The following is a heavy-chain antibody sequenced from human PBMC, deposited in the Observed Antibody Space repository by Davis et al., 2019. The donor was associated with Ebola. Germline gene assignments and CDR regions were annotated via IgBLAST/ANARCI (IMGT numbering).Heavy chain of an antibody. V-gene: IGHV4-30-4*08. J-gene: IGHJ4*02. CDR1: GGSISNGDYS. D-gene: IGHD2-8*02. Sequence: SETLSLTCTVSGGSISNGDYSWGWIRQPPGKGLEWIGYIHHSGGTYYNPSLKSRLTLSVDTSKNQFSLSLTSVTAADTAVYYCARDDVTGLLDSWGQGSRVIVSS. CDR2: IHHSGGT. CDR3: ARDDVTGLLDS.